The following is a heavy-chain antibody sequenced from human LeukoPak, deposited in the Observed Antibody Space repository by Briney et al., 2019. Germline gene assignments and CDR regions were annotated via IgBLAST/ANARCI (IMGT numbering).Heavy chain of an antibody. J-gene: IGHJ4*02. Sequence: PGRSLRLSCAASGFTFDDYAMRWVRQAPGKGLEWVSGISWNSGSIGYADSVKGRFTISRDNAKNSLYLQMNSLRAEDTALYYCAKGSRSDIVVVPTDYWGQGTLVTVSS. CDR1: GFTFDDYA. CDR2: ISWNSGSI. V-gene: IGHV3-9*01. D-gene: IGHD2-2*01. CDR3: AKGSRSDIVVVPTDY.